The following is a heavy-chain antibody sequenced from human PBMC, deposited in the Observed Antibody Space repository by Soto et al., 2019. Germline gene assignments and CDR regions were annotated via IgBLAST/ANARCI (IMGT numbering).Heavy chain of an antibody. CDR1: GGSISSRDYY. D-gene: IGHD5-18*01. CDR2: IYHSGST. Sequence: PSETLSLTCTVSGGSISSRDYYWAWIRQPPGQGLEWIGEIYHSGSTNYNPSLKSRVTISVDKSKNQFSLKLSSVTAADTAVYYCARDLRDTAMDYYFDYWGQGTLVTVSS. J-gene: IGHJ4*02. CDR3: ARDLRDTAMDYYFDY. V-gene: IGHV4-39*07.